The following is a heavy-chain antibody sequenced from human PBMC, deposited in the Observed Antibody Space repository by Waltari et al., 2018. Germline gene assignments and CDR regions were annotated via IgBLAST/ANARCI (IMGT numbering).Heavy chain of an antibody. D-gene: IGHD2-2*01. CDR3: ARGVVPAAKAGWFDP. Sequence: QVQLVQSGAEVKKPGASVKVSCKASGYTFTSYDINWVRQATGQGLEWMGWMNPDSGNTGDAQKFQGRVTITRNTSISTAYMELSSLRSEDTAVYYCARGVVPAAKAGWFDPWGQGTLVTVSS. J-gene: IGHJ5*02. CDR1: GYTFTSYD. CDR2: MNPDSGNT. V-gene: IGHV1-8*03.